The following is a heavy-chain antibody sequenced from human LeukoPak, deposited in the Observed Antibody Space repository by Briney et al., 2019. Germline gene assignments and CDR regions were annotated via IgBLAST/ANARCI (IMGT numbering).Heavy chain of an antibody. CDR3: ARDALAPYYYGSGRYAFDI. CDR1: GGSFSGYY. V-gene: IGHV4-34*01. Sequence: PSETLSLTCAGYGGSFSGYYWSWNRLPPGKGLEWIGEINHSGSTNYNPSLKSRVTISVDTSKNQFSLKLSSVTAADTAVYYCARDALAPYYYGSGRYAFDIWGQGTMVTVSS. CDR2: INHSGST. D-gene: IGHD3-10*01. J-gene: IGHJ3*02.